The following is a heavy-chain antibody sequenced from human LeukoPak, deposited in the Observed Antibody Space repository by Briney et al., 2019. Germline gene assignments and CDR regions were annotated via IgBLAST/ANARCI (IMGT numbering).Heavy chain of an antibody. D-gene: IGHD6-13*01. Sequence: SETLSLTCTVSGGSISSYYWSWNRQPPGKGLEWIGYIYYSGSTNYNPSLKSRVTISVDTSKNQFSLKLSSVTAADTAVYYCARAGSSSWYNWFDPWGQGTLVTVSS. V-gene: IGHV4-59*01. CDR2: IYYSGST. J-gene: IGHJ5*02. CDR1: GGSISSYY. CDR3: ARAGSSSWYNWFDP.